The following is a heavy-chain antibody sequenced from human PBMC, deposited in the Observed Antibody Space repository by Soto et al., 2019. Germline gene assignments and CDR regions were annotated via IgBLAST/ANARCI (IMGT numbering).Heavy chain of an antibody. Sequence: ASVKVSCKAAGYTFTDYYIHWVRQAPGQGLEWMGWINPNSGGTNYALKFQGRVTLTRDTSITTAYMELSRLRSDDTAAYYCARDGLRRISGSRWYYYGMDVWGQGTTVTVSS. CDR3: ARDGLRRISGSRWYYYGMDV. CDR2: INPNSGGT. CDR1: GYTFTDYY. V-gene: IGHV1-2*02. D-gene: IGHD1-20*01. J-gene: IGHJ6*02.